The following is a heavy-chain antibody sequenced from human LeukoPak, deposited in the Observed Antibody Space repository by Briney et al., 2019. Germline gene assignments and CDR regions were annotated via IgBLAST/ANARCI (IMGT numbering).Heavy chain of an antibody. V-gene: IGHV3-48*04. CDR3: ARDRYYDFWSGYYNYYYYYMDV. CDR2: ITGSSDTL. CDR1: GFTFSPYT. Sequence: PGGSLRLSCAASGFTFSPYTMHWVRQAPGKGLEWVSHITGSSDTLYYADSVKGRFTISRDNAKNSLYLQMNSLRAEDTAVYYCARDRYYDFWSGYYNYYYYYMDVWGKGTTVTVSS. J-gene: IGHJ6*03. D-gene: IGHD3-3*01.